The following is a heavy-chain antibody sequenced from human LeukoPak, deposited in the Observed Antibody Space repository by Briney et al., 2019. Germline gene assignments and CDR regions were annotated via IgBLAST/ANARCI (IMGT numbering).Heavy chain of an antibody. CDR3: AREKMVGWFDP. Sequence: ASVKVSCKASGYTFTSYYMHWVRQAPGQGLEWMGIINPSGGSTSYAQKFQGRVTITRDMSTSTVYMELSSLRSEDTAVYYCAREKMVGWFDPWGQGTLVTVSS. D-gene: IGHD3-10*01. CDR1: GYTFTSYY. J-gene: IGHJ5*02. CDR2: INPSGGST. V-gene: IGHV1-46*01.